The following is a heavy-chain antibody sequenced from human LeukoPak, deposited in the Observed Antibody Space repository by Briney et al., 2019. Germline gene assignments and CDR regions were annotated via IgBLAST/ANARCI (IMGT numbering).Heavy chain of an antibody. D-gene: IGHD3-10*01. CDR2: IYYTGST. Sequence: SETLSLTCTVSGGSISSYYWSWIRQPPGKGLEWIGYIYYTGSTNYNPSPKSRVTMSVDTSKNQFSLKLSSVTAADTAVYYCARRGFGEFIIGDWFDPWGQGTLVTVSS. CDR1: GGSISSYY. CDR3: ARRGFGEFIIGDWFDP. V-gene: IGHV4-59*08. J-gene: IGHJ5*02.